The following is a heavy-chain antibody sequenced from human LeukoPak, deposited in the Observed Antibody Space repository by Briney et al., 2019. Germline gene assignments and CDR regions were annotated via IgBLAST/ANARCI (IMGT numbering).Heavy chain of an antibody. J-gene: IGHJ1*01. Sequence: GGSLRLSCVASGFTFSSYGMHWVRQAPGKGLEWVAVIWYDGSNKYYADSVKGRFTISRDNSKNTLYLQMNSLRAEDTAVYYCARDLHDYGDLLYFQHWARAPWSPSPQ. D-gene: IGHD4-17*01. CDR1: GFTFSSYG. CDR3: ARDLHDYGDLLYFQH. CDR2: IWYDGSNK. V-gene: IGHV3-33*01.